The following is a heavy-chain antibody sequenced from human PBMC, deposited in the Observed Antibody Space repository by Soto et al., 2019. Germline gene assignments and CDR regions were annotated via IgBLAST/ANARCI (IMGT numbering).Heavy chain of an antibody. CDR3: AREGCSGGSCFITHFDY. Sequence: GGSLRLSCAASGFTFDDYGMSWVRQAPGKGLEWVSGINWNGGSTGYADSVKGRFTISRDNAKNSLYLQMNSLRAEDTALYHYAREGCSGGSCFITHFDYWGQGTLVTVSS. CDR1: GFTFDDYG. J-gene: IGHJ4*02. V-gene: IGHV3-20*01. D-gene: IGHD2-15*01. CDR2: INWNGGST.